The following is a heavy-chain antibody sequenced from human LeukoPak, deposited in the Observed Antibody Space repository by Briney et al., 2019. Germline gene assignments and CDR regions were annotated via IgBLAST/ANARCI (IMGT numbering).Heavy chain of an antibody. Sequence: PGRSLRLSCAASGFIFSSYGMHWVRQTPGKGLVWVSRINSDGSSTSYADSVKGRFTISRDNAKNTLSLQMNSLRAEDTAFYYCAILAAAGTADYWGQGTLVTVSS. D-gene: IGHD6-13*01. CDR1: GFIFSSYG. CDR3: AILAAAGTADY. V-gene: IGHV3-74*01. CDR2: INSDGSST. J-gene: IGHJ4*02.